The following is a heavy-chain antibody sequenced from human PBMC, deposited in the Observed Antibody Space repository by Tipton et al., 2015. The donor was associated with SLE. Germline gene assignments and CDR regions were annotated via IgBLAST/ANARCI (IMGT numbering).Heavy chain of an antibody. D-gene: IGHD6-13*01. V-gene: IGHV4-59*11. Sequence: TLSLTCTVSGGSITSHYWSWIRQPPGKGLEWIGYIYYSGNTNYNPSLKSRVTFSIDMSKNQFSLKLSSVTAADTAVYYCARAGFSAADSWGQGPLVTVSS. J-gene: IGHJ4*02. CDR3: ARAGFSAADS. CDR1: GGSITSHY. CDR2: IYYSGNT.